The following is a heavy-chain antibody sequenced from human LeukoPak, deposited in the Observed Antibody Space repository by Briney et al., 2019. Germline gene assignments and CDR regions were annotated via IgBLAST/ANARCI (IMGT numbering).Heavy chain of an antibody. CDR2: ISYSGST. CDR3: ARHLGYCSSSSCYFDY. J-gene: IGHJ4*02. D-gene: IGHD2-2*01. Sequence: SETLSLTCTVSGGSISRSSYYWGWIRQPPGEGLEWIGSISYSGSTYYTPSLKSRVTTSVDTSKNQFSLKLSSVSAADTSVYYCARHLGYCSSSSCYFDYWGQGAQVTVSS. CDR1: GGSISRSSYY. V-gene: IGHV4-39*01.